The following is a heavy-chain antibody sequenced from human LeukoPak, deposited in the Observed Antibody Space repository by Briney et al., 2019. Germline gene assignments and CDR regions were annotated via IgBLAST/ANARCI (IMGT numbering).Heavy chain of an antibody. Sequence: GGSLRLSCAASGFTFSSFDMNWVRQAPGKGLEWLSYISRSGYTTDYTDSVKGRFTISRDNAKNSLSLQMNSLKVEDTAVYFCAREGSSYAPSDPFYFDYWGQGILVTVSS. CDR1: GFTFSSFD. J-gene: IGHJ4*02. CDR2: ISRSGYTT. CDR3: AREGSSYAPSDPFYFDY. V-gene: IGHV3-48*03. D-gene: IGHD3-10*01.